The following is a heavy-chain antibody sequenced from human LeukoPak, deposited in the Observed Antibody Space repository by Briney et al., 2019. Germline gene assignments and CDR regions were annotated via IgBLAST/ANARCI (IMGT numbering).Heavy chain of an antibody. J-gene: IGHJ5*02. CDR2: INPNSGGT. CDR3: AREGIAAHRSPGNWFDP. CDR1: GYTFTGYY. D-gene: IGHD6-13*01. Sequence: ASVMVSCKASGYTFTGYYMHWVRQAPGQGLEWMGWINPNSGGTNYAQKFQGRVTMTRDTSISTAYMELSRLRSDDTAVYYCAREGIAAHRSPGNWFDPWGQGTLVTVSS. V-gene: IGHV1-2*02.